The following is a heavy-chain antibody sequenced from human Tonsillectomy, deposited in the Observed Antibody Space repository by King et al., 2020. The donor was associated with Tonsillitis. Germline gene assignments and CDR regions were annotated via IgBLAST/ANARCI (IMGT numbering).Heavy chain of an antibody. Sequence: VQLVESGGGVVQPGGSLRLSCAASGFSFSNYGMHWVRQAPGKGLEWVAFIRSDGSIKYYADPVKGRFTISRDNSKNTQYLQIHSPRPEDTAVYYCAKDVPAAFFDYWGQGTLVTVSS. CDR1: GFSFSNYG. CDR2: IRSDGSIK. J-gene: IGHJ4*02. D-gene: IGHD3-10*02. CDR3: AKDVPAAFFDY. V-gene: IGHV3-30*02.